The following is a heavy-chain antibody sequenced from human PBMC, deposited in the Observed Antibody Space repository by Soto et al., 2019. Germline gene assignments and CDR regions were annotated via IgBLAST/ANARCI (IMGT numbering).Heavy chain of an antibody. J-gene: IGHJ5*02. D-gene: IGHD6-13*01. CDR3: ARHGIAGTNWFDP. Sequence: RSLTCTVSGGSISSSSYYWGWIRQPPGKGLEWIGSIYYSGSTYYNPPLKSRVTISVDTSKNQFSLKLSSVSAADTAVYYCARHGIAGTNWFDPWGQGTLVAVSS. CDR2: IYYSGST. CDR1: GGSISSSSYY. V-gene: IGHV4-39*01.